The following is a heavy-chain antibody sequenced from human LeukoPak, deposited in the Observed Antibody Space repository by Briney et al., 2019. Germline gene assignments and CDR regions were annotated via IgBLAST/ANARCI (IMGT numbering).Heavy chain of an antibody. CDR2: INPSGGST. CDR1: GYTFTSYY. J-gene: IGHJ3*02. CDR3: ARAVVVVAATNDAFDI. V-gene: IGHV1-46*01. Sequence: ASVKVSCKASGYTFTSYYMHWVRQAPGQGREWMGIINPSGGSTSYAQKFQGRVTMTRDMSTSTVYMELSSLRSEDTAVYYCARAVVVVAATNDAFDIWGQGTMVTVSS. D-gene: IGHD2-15*01.